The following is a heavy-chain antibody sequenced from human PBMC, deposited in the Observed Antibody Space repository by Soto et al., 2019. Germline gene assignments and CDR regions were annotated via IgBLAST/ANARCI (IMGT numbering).Heavy chain of an antibody. V-gene: IGHV3-30-3*01. Sequence: GGSLRLSCAASGFTFSSYAMHWVRQAPGKGLEWVAVISYDGSNKYYADSVKGRFTISRDNSKNTLYLQMNSLRAEDTAVYYCARDRLTNSGYWGQGTLVTVSS. CDR2: ISYDGSNK. CDR3: ARDRLTNSGY. J-gene: IGHJ4*02. CDR1: GFTFSSYA. D-gene: IGHD2-21*01.